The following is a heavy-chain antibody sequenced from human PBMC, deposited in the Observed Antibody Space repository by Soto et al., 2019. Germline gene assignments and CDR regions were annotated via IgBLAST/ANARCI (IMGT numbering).Heavy chain of an antibody. CDR2: INSYNGHT. Sequence: ASVKVSCKASGYTFTGYYMHWVRQAPGQGLEWMGWINSYNGHTNYAQRLQGRVTMTTDTSTSTAYMELRSLRSDDTAVYYCARDAYGDYDYWGQGTLVTVSS. CDR1: GYTFTGYY. J-gene: IGHJ4*02. V-gene: IGHV1-18*04. CDR3: ARDAYGDYDY. D-gene: IGHD4-17*01.